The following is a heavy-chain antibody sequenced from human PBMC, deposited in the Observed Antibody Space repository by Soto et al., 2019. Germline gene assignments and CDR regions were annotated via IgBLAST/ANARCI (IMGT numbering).Heavy chain of an antibody. D-gene: IGHD6-13*01. CDR2: IYYSGST. CDR3: ARGRAATNWFDP. CDR1: GGSISSYY. Sequence: SETLSLTCTVSGGSISSYYWSWIRQPPGKGLEWIGYIYYSGSTNYNPSLKSRVTISVDTSKNHFSLKLSSVTAADTAVYYCARGRAATNWFDPWGHGTLVTVSS. V-gene: IGHV4-59*01. J-gene: IGHJ5*02.